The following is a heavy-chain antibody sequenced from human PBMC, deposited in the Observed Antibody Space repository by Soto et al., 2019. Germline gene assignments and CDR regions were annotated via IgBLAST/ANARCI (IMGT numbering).Heavy chain of an antibody. Sequence: SESLSLTWNVAGGSITSGDYDCSWILQHPGKGLEWIGYIYTNGVNYDNPSLRSRVTMSVDTSKNQFSLKLSSVTAADTAVYYCARVTQPLRVYLDPWGQGTLVTVSS. D-gene: IGHD2-15*01. CDR3: ARVTQPLRVYLDP. CDR2: IYTNGVN. J-gene: IGHJ5*02. V-gene: IGHV4-31*02. CDR1: GGSITSGDYD.